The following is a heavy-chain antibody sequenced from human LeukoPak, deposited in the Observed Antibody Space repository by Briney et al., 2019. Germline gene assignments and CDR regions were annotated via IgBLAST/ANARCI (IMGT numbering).Heavy chain of an antibody. D-gene: IGHD3-22*01. CDR3: ARAWDSSDPPLFDY. CDR2: IYHSGST. CDR1: GVSISSSNW. Sequence: KTSETLSLTCAVSGVSISSSNWWSWVRQPPGKGLEWIGEIYHSGSTNYNPSLKSRVTISVDKSKNQFSLKLSSVTAADTAVYYCARAWDSSDPPLFDYWGQGTLVTVSS. J-gene: IGHJ4*02. V-gene: IGHV4-4*02.